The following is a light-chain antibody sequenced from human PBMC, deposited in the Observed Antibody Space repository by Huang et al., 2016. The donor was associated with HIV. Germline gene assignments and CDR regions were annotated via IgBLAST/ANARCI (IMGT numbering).Light chain of an antibody. CDR1: HSVSSN. Sequence: ERVMTQSPATLSVAPGERVTLSCRASHSVSSNLAWYQQKPVQAPRLLIHGASTRATGIPARLSGSGSGTEFTLAISSLQSEDSGVYFCQQYDNWPLTFGQGTRLEIK. CDR2: GAS. V-gene: IGKV3-15*01. CDR3: QQYDNWPLT. J-gene: IGKJ5*01.